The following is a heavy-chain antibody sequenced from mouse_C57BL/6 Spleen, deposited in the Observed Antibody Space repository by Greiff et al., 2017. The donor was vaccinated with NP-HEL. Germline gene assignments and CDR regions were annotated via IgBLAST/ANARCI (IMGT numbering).Heavy chain of an antibody. Sequence: EVQLQQSGAELVRPGASVKLSCTASGFNIKDDYMHWVKQRPEQGLEWIGWIDPENGDTEYASKFQGKATITADTSSNTAYLQLSSLTSEDTAVYYCTTRDTTVVADYYAMDYWGQGTSVTVSS. V-gene: IGHV14-4*01. CDR3: TTRDTTVVADYYAMDY. D-gene: IGHD1-1*01. CDR2: IDPENGDT. CDR1: GFNIKDDY. J-gene: IGHJ4*01.